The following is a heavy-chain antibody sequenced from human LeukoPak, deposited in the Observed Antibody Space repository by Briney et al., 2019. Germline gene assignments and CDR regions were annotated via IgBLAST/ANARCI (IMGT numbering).Heavy chain of an antibody. V-gene: IGHV3-48*01. CDR3: ARGILGYCSSTSCYRGNTNFDY. J-gene: IGHJ4*02. CDR1: GFTFSCYS. Sequence: GGSLRLSCAASGFTFSCYSMNWVRQAPGKGLEWVSYISSSSSTIYYADSVKGRFTISRDNAKNSLYLQMNSLRAEDTAVYYCARGILGYCSSTSCYRGNTNFDYWGQGTLVTVSS. D-gene: IGHD2-2*02. CDR2: ISSSSSTI.